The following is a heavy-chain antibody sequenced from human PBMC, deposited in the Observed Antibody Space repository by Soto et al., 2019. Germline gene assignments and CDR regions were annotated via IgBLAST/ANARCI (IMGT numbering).Heavy chain of an antibody. D-gene: IGHD4-17*01. Sequence: QVQLQESGPGLVKPSQTLSLTCTVSGGSISSGGYYWSWIRQHPGKGLEWIGYIYYSGSSYYNPSLKSRVTISVDTSKNQFSLKLSSVTAADTAVYYCARAEAVTHETNGFDYWGQGTLVTVSS. CDR1: GGSISSGGYY. V-gene: IGHV4-31*03. CDR2: IYYSGSS. J-gene: IGHJ4*02. CDR3: ARAEAVTHETNGFDY.